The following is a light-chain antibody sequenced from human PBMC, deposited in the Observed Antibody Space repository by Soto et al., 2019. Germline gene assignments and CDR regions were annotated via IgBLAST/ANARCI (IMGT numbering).Light chain of an antibody. Sequence: DIVLTQSPGTLSLSPGERATLSCRASQSVGSDYLAWYQQKRGQAPRLLMYGASSRATGIPDRFSGSGSGTDFTLTISRLEPEDSAVYYCQQYCNLMYTFGQGTKLEIK. CDR3: QQYCNLMYT. CDR2: GAS. CDR1: QSVGSDY. V-gene: IGKV3-20*01. J-gene: IGKJ2*01.